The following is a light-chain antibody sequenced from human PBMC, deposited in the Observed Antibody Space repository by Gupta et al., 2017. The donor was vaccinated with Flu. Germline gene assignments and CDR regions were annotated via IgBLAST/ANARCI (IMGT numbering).Light chain of an antibody. V-gene: IGKV3-15*01. CDR3: QQYHNWPRT. J-gene: IGKJ1*01. CDR2: GAS. CDR1: QRLANN. Sequence: GARATLSCRASQRLANNLAWFQQRPGQAPRLLIYGASTRGTTVPARFSGSGSGTDFTLTISSLQSEDFAVDYCQQYHNWPRTFGPGTKVEVK.